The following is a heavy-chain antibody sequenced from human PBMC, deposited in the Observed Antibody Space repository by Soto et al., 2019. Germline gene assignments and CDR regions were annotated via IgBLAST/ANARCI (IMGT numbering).Heavy chain of an antibody. V-gene: IGHV4-4*02. Sequence: QVQLQESGPGLVEPSGTLSLTCAVSGVSISNTNCWSWVRQPPGRGLEWIGQIYHSGSTNYNTSRRSRVTISIDTSNTQFSLKVYSVIAADTAVYYCARVLVPAATHYWGEGTLGADSS. J-gene: IGHJ4*02. CDR2: IYHSGST. CDR1: GVSISNTNC. CDR3: ARVLVPAATHY. D-gene: IGHD2-15*01.